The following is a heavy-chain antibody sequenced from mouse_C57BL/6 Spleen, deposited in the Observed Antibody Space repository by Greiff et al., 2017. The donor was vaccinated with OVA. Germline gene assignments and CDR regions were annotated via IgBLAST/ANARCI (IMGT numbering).Heavy chain of an antibody. CDR3: ASSTTVVPYYFDY. D-gene: IGHD1-1*01. J-gene: IGHJ2*01. CDR1: GYTFTSYW. Sequence: QVQLQPPGAELVKPGASVKMSCKASGYTFTSYWITWVKQRPGQGLEWIGDIYPGSGSTNYNEKFKSKATLPVDNSSSTAYMQLSSLTSDDAAVYACASSTTVVPYYFDYWGQGTTLTVSS. V-gene: IGHV1-55*01. CDR2: IYPGSGST.